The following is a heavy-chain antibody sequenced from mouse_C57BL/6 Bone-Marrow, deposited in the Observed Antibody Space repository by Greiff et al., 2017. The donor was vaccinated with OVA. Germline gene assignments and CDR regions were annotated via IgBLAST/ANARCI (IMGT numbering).Heavy chain of an antibody. CDR3: ARDTGNYVAY. J-gene: IGHJ3*01. CDR2: ISYDGSN. Sequence: EVQLQQSGPGLVKPSQSLSLTCSVTGYSITSGYYWNWIRQFPGNKLEWMGYISYDGSNNYNPSLKNRISITRETSKNQFFLKLNSVTTEDTATYYCARDTGNYVAYWGQGTLVTVSA. V-gene: IGHV3-6*01. D-gene: IGHD2-1*01. CDR1: GYSITSGYY.